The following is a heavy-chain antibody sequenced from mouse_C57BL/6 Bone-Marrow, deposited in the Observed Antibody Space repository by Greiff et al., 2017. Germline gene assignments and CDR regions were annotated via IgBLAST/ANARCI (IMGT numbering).Heavy chain of an antibody. CDR2: IDPEDGET. D-gene: IGHD2-1*01. CDR1: GFNIKDYY. V-gene: IGHV14-2*01. J-gene: IGHJ4*01. CDR3: ASNGNWEAMDY. Sequence: EVNVVESGAELVKPGASVKLSCTASGFNIKDYYMHWVKQRTEQGLEWIGRIDPEDGETKYAPKFQGKATITADTSSNTAYLQLSSLTSEDTAVYYCASNGNWEAMDYWGQGTSVTVSS.